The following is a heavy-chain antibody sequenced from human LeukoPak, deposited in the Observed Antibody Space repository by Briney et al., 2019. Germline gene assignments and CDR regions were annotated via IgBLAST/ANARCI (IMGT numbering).Heavy chain of an antibody. CDR1: GGSISSYY. D-gene: IGHD3-22*01. V-gene: IGHV4-59*01. J-gene: IGHJ4*02. CDR2: IYYSGST. CDR3: ARGAYHYDSSGPPGRFDY. Sequence: SETLSLTCTVSGGSISSYYWSWIRQPPGKGLEWIGYIYYSGSTNYNPSLKSRVTISVDTSKNQFSLKLSSVTAADTAVYYCARGAYHYDSSGPPGRFDYWGQGTLVTVSS.